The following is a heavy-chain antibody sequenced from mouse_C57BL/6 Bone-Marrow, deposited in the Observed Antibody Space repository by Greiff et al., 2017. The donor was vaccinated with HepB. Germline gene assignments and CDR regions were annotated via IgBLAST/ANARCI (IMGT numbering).Heavy chain of an antibody. CDR3: ARDYYGPWFAY. CDR2: IYPGSGNT. D-gene: IGHD1-2*01. Sequence: VQLQQSGAELVRPGASVKLSCKASGYTFTDYYINWVKQRPGQGLEWIARIYPGSGNTYYNEKFKGKATLTAEKSSSTAYMQLSSLTSEESAVYFCARDYYGPWFAYWGQGTLVTVSA. V-gene: IGHV1-76*01. J-gene: IGHJ3*01. CDR1: GYTFTDYY.